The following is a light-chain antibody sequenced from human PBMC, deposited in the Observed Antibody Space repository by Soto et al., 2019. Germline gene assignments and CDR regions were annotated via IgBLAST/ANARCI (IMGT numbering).Light chain of an antibody. CDR2: DVS. CDR1: SSVVCGYNY. V-gene: IGLV2-14*01. CDR3: NSYTSSSTYV. J-gene: IGLJ1*01. Sequence: QSVLNQPASVSGSPGQSITISCTGTSSVVCGYNYVSWYQQHPGKAPKLVIYDVSNRPSGVSNRFSGSKSGNTASLTISGLQAEDEADYYCNSYTSSSTYVFGTGTKVTVL.